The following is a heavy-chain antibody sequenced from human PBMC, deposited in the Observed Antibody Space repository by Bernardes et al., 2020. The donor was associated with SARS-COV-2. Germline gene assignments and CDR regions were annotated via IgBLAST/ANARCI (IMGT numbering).Heavy chain of an antibody. CDR3: ARDGTISGVEPYYFDY. CDR2: IFQSGNT. J-gene: IGHJ4*02. V-gene: IGHV4-38-2*02. Sequence: SETLSLTCDVSSYSISSGYYWGWIRQSPGKGLEWIGSIFQSGNTYYNPSLKSRVTISVDTSKNQFSLKLTSVTAADTAVYFCARDGTISGVEPYYFDYWGQGTLVTVSS. D-gene: IGHD3-3*01. CDR1: SYSISSGYY.